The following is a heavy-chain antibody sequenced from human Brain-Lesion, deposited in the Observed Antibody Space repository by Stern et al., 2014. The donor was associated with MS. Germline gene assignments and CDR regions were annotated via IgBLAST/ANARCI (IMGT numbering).Heavy chain of an antibody. CDR1: GGSISSGDNY. V-gene: IGHV4-30-4*01. J-gene: IGHJ4*02. D-gene: IGHD4-17*01. CDR2: IHYSGGT. Sequence: QVQLQESGPGLVKPSQTLSLTCTVSGGSISSGDNYWSWIRQPPGKGPEWIGYIHYSGGTYFNPSLKSRATIPADTSKNQFSLKLNSMTAADTAVYYCARVPDYGDAFFDYWGQGILVTVSS. CDR3: ARVPDYGDAFFDY.